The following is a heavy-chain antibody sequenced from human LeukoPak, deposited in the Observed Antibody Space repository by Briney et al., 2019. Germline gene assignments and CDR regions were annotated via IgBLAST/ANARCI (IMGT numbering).Heavy chain of an antibody. J-gene: IGHJ4*02. D-gene: IGHD6-13*01. CDR2: INPSGGST. Sequence: GASVKVSCKASGGTFISYAISWVRQAPGQGLEWMGIINPSGGSTSYAQKFQGRVTMTRDTSTSTVYMELSSLRSEDTAVYYCARVMQQLVLWGPDYWGQGTLVTVSS. V-gene: IGHV1-46*01. CDR1: GGTFISYA. CDR3: ARVMQQLVLWGPDY.